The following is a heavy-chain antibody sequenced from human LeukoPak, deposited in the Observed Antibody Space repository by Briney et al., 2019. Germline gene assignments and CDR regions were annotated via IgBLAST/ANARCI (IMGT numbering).Heavy chain of an antibody. CDR2: IIPIFGTA. D-gene: IGHD5-12*01. Sequence: ASVKVSCKASGGTFSSCAISWVRQAPGQGLEWMGGIIPIFGTANYAQKFQGRVTITADESTSTAYMELSSLRSEDTAVYYCARGSGYSGYDYSAYWGQGTLVTVSS. V-gene: IGHV1-69*13. CDR3: ARGSGYSGYDYSAY. J-gene: IGHJ4*02. CDR1: GGTFSSCA.